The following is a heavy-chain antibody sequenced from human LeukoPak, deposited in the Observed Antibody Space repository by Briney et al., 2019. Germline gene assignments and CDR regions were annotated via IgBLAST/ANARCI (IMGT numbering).Heavy chain of an antibody. CDR1: GFIFSHYT. CDR3: AKSDCGSDGCKLLNY. CDR2: INGSGDAT. D-gene: IGHD2-21*01. V-gene: IGHV3-23*01. J-gene: IGHJ4*02. Sequence: PGGSLRLSCAASGFIFSHYTMTWVRQAPGKGLEWVSSINGSGDATKYADSVMGRFTISRDNSKNTVSLQMNSLRVEDTAVYYCAKSDCGSDGCKLLNYWGQGILVTASS.